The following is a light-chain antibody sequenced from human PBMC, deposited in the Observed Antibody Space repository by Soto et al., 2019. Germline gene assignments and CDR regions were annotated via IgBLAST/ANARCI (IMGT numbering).Light chain of an antibody. Sequence: QSALTQPASVSGSPGQSIAISCTGTSSDVGAYDDVSWYQQHPGKAPKLMIYDVSNRPSGASNLFSGYKSANTASLTISGLHAEDDADYYCTSYTSSENYVFGTGTKLTVL. CDR3: TSYTSSENYV. V-gene: IGLV2-14*01. J-gene: IGLJ1*01. CDR1: SSDVGAYDD. CDR2: DVS.